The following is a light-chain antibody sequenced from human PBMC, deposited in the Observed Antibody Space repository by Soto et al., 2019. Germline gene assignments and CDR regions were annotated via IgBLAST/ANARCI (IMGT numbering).Light chain of an antibody. CDR2: AAS. Sequence: IPIIVTASSLSTSVGDRVVITCRAGQSISSYVSWYQQEHVKAAKLLIYAASSLQSAVPSRVSGRGSGTDFTLTIRSLQPEDFATYYCLQSYSTPWTLGQGTNVDIK. J-gene: IGKJ1*01. CDR3: LQSYSTPWT. V-gene: IGKV1-39*01. CDR1: QSISSY.